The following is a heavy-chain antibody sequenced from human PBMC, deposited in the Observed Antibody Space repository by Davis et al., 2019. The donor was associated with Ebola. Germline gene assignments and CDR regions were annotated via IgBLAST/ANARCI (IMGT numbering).Heavy chain of an antibody. CDR1: GFTFSDYY. CDR3: ARDVAATLGASWDIVVVPAAVDY. J-gene: IGHJ4*02. CDR2: ISSSSSYT. D-gene: IGHD2-2*01. Sequence: GGSLRLSCAASGFTFSDYYMSWIRQAPGKGLEWVSYISSSSSYTNYADSVKGRFTISRDNAKNSLYLQMNSLRAEDTAVYYCARDVAATLGASWDIVVVPAAVDYWGQGTLVTVSS. V-gene: IGHV3-11*06.